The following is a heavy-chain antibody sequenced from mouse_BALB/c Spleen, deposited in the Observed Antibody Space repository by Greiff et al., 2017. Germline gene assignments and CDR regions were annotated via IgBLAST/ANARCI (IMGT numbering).Heavy chain of an antibody. V-gene: IGHV2-6-7*01. J-gene: IGHJ4*01. D-gene: IGHD2-10*02. CDR3: ARGTYGNYPLLSMDY. Sequence: VKLMESGPGLVAPSQSLSITCTVSGFSLTGYGVNWVRQPPGKGLEWLGMIWGDGSTDYNSALKSRLSISKDNSKSQVFLKMNSLQTDDTARYYCARGTYGNYPLLSMDYWGQGTSVTVSS. CDR1: GFSLTGYG. CDR2: IWGDGST.